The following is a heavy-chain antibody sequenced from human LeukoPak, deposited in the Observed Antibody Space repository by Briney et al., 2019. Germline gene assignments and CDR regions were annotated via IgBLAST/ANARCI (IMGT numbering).Heavy chain of an antibody. Sequence: PGGSLRLSCAVSGFTFSDCWMTWVRQAPGKGLEWVATINRGGSETYYVDSVKGRFTISRDDARNSLYLQMNGLRAEDAAVYFCADFVKGWGQGTLVTVSS. CDR2: INRGGSET. CDR3: ADFVKG. D-gene: IGHD6-6*01. V-gene: IGHV3-7*01. CDR1: GFTFSDCW. J-gene: IGHJ4*02.